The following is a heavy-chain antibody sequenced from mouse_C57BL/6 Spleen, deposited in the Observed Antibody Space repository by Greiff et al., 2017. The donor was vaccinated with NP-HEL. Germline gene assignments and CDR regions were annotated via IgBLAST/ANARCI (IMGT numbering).Heavy chain of an antibody. Sequence: QVQLQQSGPELVKPGASVKISCKASGYAFSSSWMNWVKQRPGKGLEWIGRIYPGDGDTNYNGKFKGKATLTADKSSSTAYMQLSSLTSEDSAVYFCARCDTTVVAWGQGTTLTVSS. CDR2: IYPGDGDT. CDR1: GYAFSSSW. D-gene: IGHD1-1*01. V-gene: IGHV1-82*01. J-gene: IGHJ2*01. CDR3: ARCDTTVVA.